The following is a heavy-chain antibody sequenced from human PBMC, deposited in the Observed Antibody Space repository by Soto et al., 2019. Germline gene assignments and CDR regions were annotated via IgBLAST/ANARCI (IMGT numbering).Heavy chain of an antibody. CDR1: GYSFTKYW. Sequence: GESLKISCKGSGYSFTKYWIGWVRQMPGKGLEWMAIIYPDESDTRYSPSFQGQVIISADKSINTAYLQWSSLKASDTAMYYCTRDLDYGGNSNSIDIWGQGTMVTVSS. J-gene: IGHJ3*02. CDR2: IYPDESDT. V-gene: IGHV5-51*01. CDR3: TRDLDYGGNSNSIDI. D-gene: IGHD4-17*01.